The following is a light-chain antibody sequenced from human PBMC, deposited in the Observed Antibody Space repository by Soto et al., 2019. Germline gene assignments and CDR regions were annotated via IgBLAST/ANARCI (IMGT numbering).Light chain of an antibody. CDR2: AAS. J-gene: IGKJ1*01. CDR3: QKYNTAPLT. CDR1: QGILDY. V-gene: IGKV1-27*01. Sequence: DIQMTQSPSSLSASVGDRVTITCRASQGILDYVAWLQQKPGKAPRLLIFAASTLHSGVPSRFSGSGAGTDFTLIISSLQPEDAATYYCQKYNTAPLTFGQGTTVEIK.